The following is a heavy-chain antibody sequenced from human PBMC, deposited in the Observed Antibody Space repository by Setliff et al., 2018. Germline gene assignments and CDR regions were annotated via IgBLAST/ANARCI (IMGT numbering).Heavy chain of an antibody. V-gene: IGHV1-18*01. D-gene: IGHD6-19*01. J-gene: IGHJ3*02. CDR2: ISPHNGKT. Sequence: ASVKVSCKASGYIFTDYGVSWVRQAPGQGLEWVGWISPHNGKTYYAPKFQDRITMTTDTSTSTAYLELRTLRSDDTAVYYCARRPIALAGYRKGAFDIWGQGTMVTVSS. CDR1: GYIFTDYG. CDR3: ARRPIALAGYRKGAFDI.